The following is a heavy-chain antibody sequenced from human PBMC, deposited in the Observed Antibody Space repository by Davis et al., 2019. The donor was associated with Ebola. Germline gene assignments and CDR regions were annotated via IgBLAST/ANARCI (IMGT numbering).Heavy chain of an antibody. Sequence: SETLSLTCTVSGGSISSGGYYWSWIRQHPGKGLEWIGYIYYSGSTYSNPSLKSRVTISVHTSKNQFSLKLSSVTAADTAVYYCARGPWFADTAMPVKLLYYYYGMDVWGQGTTVTVSS. CDR3: ARGPWFADTAMPVKLLYYYYGMDV. D-gene: IGHD5-18*01. CDR2: IYYSGST. V-gene: IGHV4-31*03. J-gene: IGHJ6*02. CDR1: GGSISSGGYY.